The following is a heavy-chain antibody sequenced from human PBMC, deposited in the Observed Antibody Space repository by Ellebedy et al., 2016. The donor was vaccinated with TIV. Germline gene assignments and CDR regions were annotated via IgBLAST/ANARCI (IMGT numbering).Heavy chain of an antibody. CDR1: GGSISSYY. CDR2: IYYSGST. Sequence: SETLSLXCTVSGGSISSYYWSWIRQPPGKGLEWIGSIYYSGSTYYNPSLKSRVTISVDTSKNQFSLKLSSVTAADTAVYYCARRKYQLPEFDYWGQGTLVTVSS. V-gene: IGHV4-39*01. D-gene: IGHD2-2*01. J-gene: IGHJ4*02. CDR3: ARRKYQLPEFDY.